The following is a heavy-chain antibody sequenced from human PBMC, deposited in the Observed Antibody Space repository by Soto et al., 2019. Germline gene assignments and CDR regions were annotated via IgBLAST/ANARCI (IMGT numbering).Heavy chain of an antibody. CDR3: ARGNLRGYYYYYMDV. D-gene: IGHD3-10*01. Sequence: VKVSCKASGYTFTGYYMHWVRQAPGQGLEWMGWINPNSGGTNYAQKFQGWVTMTRDTSISTAYMELSRLRSDDTAVYYCARGNLRGYYYYYMDVWGKGTTVTVSS. J-gene: IGHJ6*03. V-gene: IGHV1-2*04. CDR1: GYTFTGYY. CDR2: INPNSGGT.